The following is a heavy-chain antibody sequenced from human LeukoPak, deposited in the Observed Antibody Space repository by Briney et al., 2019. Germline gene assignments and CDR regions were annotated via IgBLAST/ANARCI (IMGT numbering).Heavy chain of an antibody. CDR2: VKQDGSEK. V-gene: IGHV3-7*01. D-gene: IGHD3-3*01. CDR1: GFTFSSYW. Sequence: PGGSLRLSCAASGFTFSSYWMSWVRQAPGKGLEWVASVKQDGSEKTYVDSVKGRFTISRDDAKNSLYLQLNSLRAEDTAVYYCARDTGPYHFWSGYLLWGQGTLVTVSS. J-gene: IGHJ4*02. CDR3: ARDTGPYHFWSGYLL.